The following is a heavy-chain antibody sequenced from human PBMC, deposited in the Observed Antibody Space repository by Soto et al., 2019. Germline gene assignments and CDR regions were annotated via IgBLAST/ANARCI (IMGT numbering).Heavy chain of an antibody. Sequence: QVQLVQSGAEVKKPGASVKVSCKASGYTFTSYGISWVRQAPGQGLECMGWISAYNGNTNYAQKLQGRVAMTTDTSTSTAYMELRSLRSDATAVYYCARAVIGLGGNSIYYYGMDVWGQGTTVTVSS. J-gene: IGHJ6*02. V-gene: IGHV1-18*01. CDR2: ISAYNGNT. CDR1: GYTFTSYG. CDR3: ARAVIGLGGNSIYYYGMDV. D-gene: IGHD2-21*02.